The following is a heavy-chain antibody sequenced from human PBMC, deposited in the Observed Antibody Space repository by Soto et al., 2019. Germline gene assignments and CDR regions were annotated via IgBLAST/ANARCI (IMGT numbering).Heavy chain of an antibody. Sequence: GGSLRLSCTASGFTFGDYAMSWFRQAPGKGLEWVGFIRSKAYGGTTEYAASVKGRFTISRDDSKSIAYLQMNSLKTEDTAVYYCTRERVKQGLVRGEAYYYYGMDVWGQGTTVTVSS. CDR1: GFTFGDYA. CDR2: IRSKAYGGTT. CDR3: TRERVKQGLVRGEAYYYYGMDV. J-gene: IGHJ6*02. D-gene: IGHD6-19*01. V-gene: IGHV3-49*03.